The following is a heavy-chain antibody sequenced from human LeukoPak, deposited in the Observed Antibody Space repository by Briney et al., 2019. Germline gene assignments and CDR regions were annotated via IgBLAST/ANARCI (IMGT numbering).Heavy chain of an antibody. Sequence: ASVKVSCKASGYTFTGYYMHWVRQAPGQGLEWMGWINPNSGGTNYAQKFQGRVTMTRDTSISTAYMELSRLRSDDTDVYYCARSYYDILTGYYKSAFDIWGQGTMVTVSS. CDR3: ARSYYDILTGYYKSAFDI. J-gene: IGHJ3*02. D-gene: IGHD3-9*01. V-gene: IGHV1-2*02. CDR2: INPNSGGT. CDR1: GYTFTGYY.